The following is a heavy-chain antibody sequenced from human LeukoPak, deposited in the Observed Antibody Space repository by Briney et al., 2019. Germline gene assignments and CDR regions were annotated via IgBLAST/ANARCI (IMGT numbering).Heavy chain of an antibody. CDR1: GFTFSSYA. Sequence: PGGSLRLSCAASGFTFSSYAMSWVRQAPGKGLEWVSDISDSGGSTYYADSVKGRFTISRDNSKSTLYLQMNSLRAEDTAVYYCAKDSNYYDNSGYYYPLNFFDYWGQGILVTVSS. CDR3: AKDSNYYDNSGYYYPLNFFDY. CDR2: ISDSGGST. V-gene: IGHV3-23*01. J-gene: IGHJ4*02. D-gene: IGHD3-22*01.